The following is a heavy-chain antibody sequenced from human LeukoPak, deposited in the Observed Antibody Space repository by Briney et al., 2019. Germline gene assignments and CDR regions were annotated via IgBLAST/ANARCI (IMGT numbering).Heavy chain of an antibody. Sequence: PSETLSLTCTVSGGTFSSYYWSWIRQPPGKGLEWIANIYHTGSTNYNPSLSSRVTISIDTAKNQFSLELTSVTAADTAMYYCARRGRNSSGWQDYLWGQGTLVTVSS. CDR2: IYHTGST. D-gene: IGHD6-25*01. CDR3: ARRGRNSSGWQDYL. J-gene: IGHJ4*02. CDR1: GGTFSSYY. V-gene: IGHV4-59*01.